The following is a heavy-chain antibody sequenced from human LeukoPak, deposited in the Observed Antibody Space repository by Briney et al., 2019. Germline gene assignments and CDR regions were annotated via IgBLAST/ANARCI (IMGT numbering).Heavy chain of an antibody. CDR3: ARMGVVYYYYYMDV. J-gene: IGHJ6*03. D-gene: IGHD1-26*01. V-gene: IGHV4-59*01. CDR1: GGSISSYY. CDR2: IYYSGST. Sequence: PSETLSLTCTVSGGSISSYYWSWIRQPPGKGLEWVGYIYYSGSTNYNPSLKSRVTISVDTAKNQFSLKLSSVTAADTAVYYCARMGVVYYYYYMDVWGKGTTVTISS.